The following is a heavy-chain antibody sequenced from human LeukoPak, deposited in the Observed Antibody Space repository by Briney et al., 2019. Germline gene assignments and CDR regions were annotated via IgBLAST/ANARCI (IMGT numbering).Heavy chain of an antibody. CDR2: ISDSGRST. V-gene: IGHV3-23*01. J-gene: IGHJ4*02. CDR3: AKGQKWELPLDF. CDR1: GFTLSSYA. D-gene: IGHD1-26*01. Sequence: GGSLRLSCVASGFTLSSYAMTWVRQAPGKGLEWVSAISDSGRSTYYADSVRGRFTISRDISKSTLYLQMNSLRAEDTALYYCAKGQKWELPLDFWGQGTLVTVSS.